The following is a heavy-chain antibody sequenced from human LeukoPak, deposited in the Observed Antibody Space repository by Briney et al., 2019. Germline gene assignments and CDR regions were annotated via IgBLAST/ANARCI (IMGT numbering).Heavy chain of an antibody. Sequence: GGSLRLSCAASGFTFSSYGMHWVRQAPGKGLEWVAVIWCDGSNKYYADSVKGRFTISRDNSKNTLYLQMNSLRAKDTAVYYCARENHILSNTDIVVVPAAIRGWFDPWGQGTLVTVSS. V-gene: IGHV3-33*01. CDR2: IWCDGSNK. CDR3: ARENHILSNTDIVVVPAAIRGWFDP. CDR1: GFTFSSYG. D-gene: IGHD2-2*02. J-gene: IGHJ5*02.